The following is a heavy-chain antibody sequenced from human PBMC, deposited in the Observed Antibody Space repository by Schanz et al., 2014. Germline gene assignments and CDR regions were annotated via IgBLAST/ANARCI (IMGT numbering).Heavy chain of an antibody. CDR3: ARGVRIDY. J-gene: IGHJ4*02. CDR1: GFTFSGYW. Sequence: EVQLVESGGGLVQPGGSLRLSCAASGFTFSGYWMTWVRQAPGKGLEWVANIRQDGSEKYCVDSVRGRFTISRDNAKNSLYLQMNSLRAEDTAVYYCARGVRIDYWGQGTLVTVSS. V-gene: IGHV3-7*01. CDR2: IRQDGSEK. D-gene: IGHD3-3*01.